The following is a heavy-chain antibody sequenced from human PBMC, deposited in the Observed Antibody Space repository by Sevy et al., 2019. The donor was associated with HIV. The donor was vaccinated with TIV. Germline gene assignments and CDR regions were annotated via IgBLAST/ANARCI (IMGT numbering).Heavy chain of an antibody. V-gene: IGHV3-72*01. CDR2: TRNKANSYTT. Sequence: GGSLRLSCAASGFTFSDHYMDWVRQAPGKGLEWVGGTRNKANSYTTEYAASVKGRFTISRDDSKNSLYLQMNSLKTEDTAVYYCAKDLCSSTSCSDTQYYYYYYGMDVWGQGTTVTVSS. D-gene: IGHD2-2*01. J-gene: IGHJ6*02. CDR3: AKDLCSSTSCSDTQYYYYYYGMDV. CDR1: GFTFSDHY.